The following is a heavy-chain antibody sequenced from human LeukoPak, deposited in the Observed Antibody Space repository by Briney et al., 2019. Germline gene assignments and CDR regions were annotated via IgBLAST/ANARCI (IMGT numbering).Heavy chain of an antibody. D-gene: IGHD3-3*01. J-gene: IGHJ3*02. Sequence: SETLSLTCAVYGGSLSGYYWSWIRQPPGKGLEWIGEINHSGSTNYNPSLKSRVTISVDTSKNQFSLKLSSVTAADTAVYYCARHQYGFWSGYSSISHAFDIWGQGTMVTVSS. CDR2: INHSGST. V-gene: IGHV4-34*01. CDR1: GGSLSGYY. CDR3: ARHQYGFWSGYSSISHAFDI.